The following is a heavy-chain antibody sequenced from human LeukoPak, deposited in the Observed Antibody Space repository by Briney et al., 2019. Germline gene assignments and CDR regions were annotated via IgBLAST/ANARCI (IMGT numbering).Heavy chain of an antibody. J-gene: IGHJ5*02. Sequence: GGSLRLSCGASGLTLSNYWMTWVRQAPGKGLEWVANIKQDGSETYYVDSVRGRFTISRDNAKNSLYLQMNSLRAEDTAVHYCARARTVTTRTIDHWGQGTLVIVSS. CDR1: GLTLSNYW. CDR2: IKQDGSET. D-gene: IGHD4-17*01. V-gene: IGHV3-7*03. CDR3: ARARTVTTRTIDH.